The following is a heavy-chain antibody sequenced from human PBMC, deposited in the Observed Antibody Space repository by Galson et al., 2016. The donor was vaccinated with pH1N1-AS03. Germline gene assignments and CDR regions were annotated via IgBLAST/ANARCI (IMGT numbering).Heavy chain of an antibody. J-gene: IGHJ4*02. D-gene: IGHD6-13*01. CDR2: ISGNGFST. V-gene: IGHV3-64*01. CDR1: GFTFSSYA. CDR3: ARGPSSYSNYWFPPPDY. Sequence: SLRLSCAASGFTFSSYAMFWVRQAPGKGLEYVSAISGNGFSTYYASSVKDRFTISRDNSKNTLFLQMGSLRPEAMAVYYCARGPSSYSNYWFPPPDYWGQGTLVTVSS.